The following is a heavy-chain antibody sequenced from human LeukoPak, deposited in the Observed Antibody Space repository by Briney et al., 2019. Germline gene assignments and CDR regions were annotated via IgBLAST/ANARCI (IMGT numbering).Heavy chain of an antibody. V-gene: IGHV1-46*01. D-gene: IGHD3-3*01. J-gene: IGHJ4*02. CDR2: INPSGGRT. Sequence: ASVKISCKAFGYTFSGNYIHWVRQAPGQGLEWLGMINPSGGRTSYAQEFQGRVTVTMDMSASTVYMELSSLTSDDTAVYYCARVYRKVKPPTRDGFWNGYYDFWGQGSLVTVSS. CDR3: ARVYRKVKPPTRDGFWNGYYDF. CDR1: GYTFSGNY.